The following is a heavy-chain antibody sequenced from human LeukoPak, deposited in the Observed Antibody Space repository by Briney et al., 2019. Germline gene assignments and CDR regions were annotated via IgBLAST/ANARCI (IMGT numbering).Heavy chain of an antibody. CDR1: GGSISSYY. D-gene: IGHD2-8*01. CDR3: AREQGLLTFDY. Sequence: SETLSLTCTVSGGSISSYYWSWIRQPPGKGLEWIGYIYYSGSTNYNPSLKSRVTISLDTSKNQFSLKLSSVTAADTAVYYCAREQGLLTFDYWGQGTLVTVSS. CDR2: IYYSGST. V-gene: IGHV4-59*01. J-gene: IGHJ4*02.